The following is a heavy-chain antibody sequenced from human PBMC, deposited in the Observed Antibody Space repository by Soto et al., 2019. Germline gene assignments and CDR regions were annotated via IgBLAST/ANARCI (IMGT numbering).Heavy chain of an antibody. Sequence: EVQLVESGGGLVQPGGSLRLSCAASGFSFSHYNMNWVRQAPGKGLEWVSCITSSSTTMYYADSVKGRFTISRDNAKNSLYLQMNSLRDEDTAVYYCARVDFWSGGRTTNFDFWGQGTQVTVSS. V-gene: IGHV3-48*02. D-gene: IGHD3-3*01. J-gene: IGHJ4*02. CDR3: ARVDFWSGGRTTNFDF. CDR2: ITSSSTTM. CDR1: GFSFSHYN.